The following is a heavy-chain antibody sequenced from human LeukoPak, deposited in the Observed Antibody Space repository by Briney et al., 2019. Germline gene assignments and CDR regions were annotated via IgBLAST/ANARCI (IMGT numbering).Heavy chain of an antibody. CDR1: GFTFSSYA. CDR2: IYSGGST. V-gene: IGHV3-23*03. Sequence: GGSLRLSCAASGFTFSSYAMSWVRQAPGKGLERVSVIYSGGSTYYADSVKGRFTISRHNSKNTLYLQMNSLRAEDTAVYYCAKKVPANWGSYFDYWGQGTLVTVSS. D-gene: IGHD7-27*01. J-gene: IGHJ4*02. CDR3: AKKVPANWGSYFDY.